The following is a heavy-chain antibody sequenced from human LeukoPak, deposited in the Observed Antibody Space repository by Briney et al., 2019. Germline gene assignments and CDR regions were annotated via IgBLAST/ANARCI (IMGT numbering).Heavy chain of an antibody. CDR1: GGSISSGGYY. CDR2: IYYSGST. V-gene: IGHV4-31*03. D-gene: IGHD5-24*01. CDR3: AREYGYQGRPFDY. Sequence: SETLSLTCTVSGGSISSGGYYWSWIRQHSGKGLEWIGYIYYSGSTYYNPSLKSRVTISVDTSKNQFSLKLSSVTAADTAVYYCAREYGYQGRPFDYWGQGTLVTVSS. J-gene: IGHJ4*02.